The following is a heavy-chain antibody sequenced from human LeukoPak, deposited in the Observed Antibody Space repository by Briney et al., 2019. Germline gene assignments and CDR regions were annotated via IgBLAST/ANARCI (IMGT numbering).Heavy chain of an antibody. CDR2: INPSGGST. CDR3: ARGDILTGYYTTLDY. D-gene: IGHD3-9*01. V-gene: IGHV1-46*01. CDR1: GYTFTGYY. J-gene: IGHJ4*02. Sequence: ASVKVSCKASGYTFTGYYMHWVRQAPGQGLEWMGIINPSGGSTSYAQKFQGRVTMTRDTSTSTVYMELSSLRSEDTAVYYCARGDILTGYYTTLDYWGQGTLVTVSS.